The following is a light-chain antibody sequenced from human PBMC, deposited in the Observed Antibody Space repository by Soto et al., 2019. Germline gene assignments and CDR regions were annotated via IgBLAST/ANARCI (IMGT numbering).Light chain of an antibody. J-gene: IGKJ1*01. CDR3: QQYNNWWT. CDR1: QSVSSS. V-gene: IGKV3-15*01. Sequence: EIVMTQSPATLSVSPGERATLSCRASQSVSSSLAWYQQKPGQAPRLLIYCASTRATGIPARFSGSGSETEFTLTISSLQSEDSAVYYCQQYNNWWTFGQGTKVEVK. CDR2: CAS.